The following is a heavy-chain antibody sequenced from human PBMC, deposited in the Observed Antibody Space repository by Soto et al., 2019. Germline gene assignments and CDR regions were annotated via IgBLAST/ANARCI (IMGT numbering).Heavy chain of an antibody. CDR2: ISYDGGNK. D-gene: IGHD1-1*01. J-gene: IGHJ4*02. Sequence: PGGSLRLSCAASGFTFSSYGMHWVRQAPGKGLEWVAFISYDGGNKYYADSVKGRFTISRDNSKNTLYLQMNSLRAEDTAVYYCAKHSRMEDFDYWGQGTLVTVSS. CDR3: AKHSRMEDFDY. CDR1: GFTFSSYG. V-gene: IGHV3-30*18.